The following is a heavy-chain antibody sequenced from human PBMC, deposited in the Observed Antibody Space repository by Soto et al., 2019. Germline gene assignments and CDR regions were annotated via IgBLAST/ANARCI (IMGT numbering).Heavy chain of an antibody. CDR3: ARTSSGWSQGFDY. CDR2: IIPILGIA. CDR1: GGTFSSYT. D-gene: IGHD6-19*01. Sequence: SVTVSCTASGGTFSSYTISWVRQAPGQGLEWMGRIIPILGIANYAQKFQGRVTITADKSTSTAYMELSSLRSEDTAVYYCARTSSGWSQGFDYWGQGTLVTVSS. V-gene: IGHV1-69*02. J-gene: IGHJ4*02.